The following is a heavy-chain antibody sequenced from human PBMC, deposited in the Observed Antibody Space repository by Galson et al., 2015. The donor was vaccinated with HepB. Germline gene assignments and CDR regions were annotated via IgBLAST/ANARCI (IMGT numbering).Heavy chain of an antibody. V-gene: IGHV3-20*04. CDR2: INWNGGST. Sequence: SLRLSCAASGFTFDDYGMSWVRQAPGKGLEWVSGINWNGGSTGYADSVKGRFTISRDNAKNSLYLQMNSLRAEDTALYYCAREGIAVAGTLGTLGYFDYWGQGTLVTVSS. D-gene: IGHD6-19*01. J-gene: IGHJ4*02. CDR1: GFTFDDYG. CDR3: AREGIAVAGTLGTLGYFDY.